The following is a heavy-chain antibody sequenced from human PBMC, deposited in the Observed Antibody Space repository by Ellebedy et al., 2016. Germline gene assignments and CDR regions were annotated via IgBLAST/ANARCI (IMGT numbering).Heavy chain of an antibody. V-gene: IGHV4-34*01. J-gene: IGHJ2*01. CDR1: GGSISSGYY. CDR3: ARGGRNWYFDL. CDR2: INHSGST. Sequence: SETLSLXXTVSGGSISSGYYWSWIRQPPGKGLEWIGEINHSGSTNYNPSLKSRVTISVDTSKNQFSLKLSSVTAADTAVYYCARGGRNWYFDLWGRGTLVTVSS.